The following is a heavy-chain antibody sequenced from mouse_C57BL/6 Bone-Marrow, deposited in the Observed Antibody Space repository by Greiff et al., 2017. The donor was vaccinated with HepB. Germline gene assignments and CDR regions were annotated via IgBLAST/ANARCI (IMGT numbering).Heavy chain of an antibody. CDR2: INPNNGGT. Sequence: DVKLQESGPELVKPGASVKIPCKASGYTFTDYNMDWVKQSHGKSLEWIGDINPNNGGTIYNQKFKGKATLTVDKSSSTAYMELRSLTSEDTAVYYCARRGLYYDYDVGFAYWGQGTLVTVSA. V-gene: IGHV1-18*01. J-gene: IGHJ3*01. CDR1: GYTFTDYN. CDR3: ARRGLYYDYDVGFAY. D-gene: IGHD2-4*01.